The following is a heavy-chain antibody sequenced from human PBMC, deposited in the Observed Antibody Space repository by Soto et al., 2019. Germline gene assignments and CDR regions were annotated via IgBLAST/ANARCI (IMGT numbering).Heavy chain of an antibody. Sequence: QVHLQESGPGLVAPSGTLSLTCTLSGGSVRAPDWLNWFRQSPDKGLEWIAEVHISGHSNYNPSLRSRVSVSIDSTKNQFYLNLNSVTDADTAIYYCARVRQGCSANNCYFDPWGQGTQVTISS. CDR3: ARVRQGCSANNCYFDP. CDR2: VHISGHS. J-gene: IGHJ5*01. D-gene: IGHD1-1*01. CDR1: GGSVRAPDW. V-gene: IGHV4-4*02.